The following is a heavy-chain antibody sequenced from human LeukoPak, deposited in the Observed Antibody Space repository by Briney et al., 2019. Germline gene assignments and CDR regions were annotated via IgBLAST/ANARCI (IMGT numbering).Heavy chain of an antibody. V-gene: IGHV1-18*01. Sequence: ASVKVSCKASGYTFTSYGISWVRQAPGQGLEWMGWISAYNGNTNYAQKLQGRVTMTTDTSTSTAYMELRSLRSDDTAVYYCARAHYDSSGYYSSYFDYWGQGTLVTVSS. D-gene: IGHD3-22*01. CDR1: GYTFTSYG. CDR2: ISAYNGNT. CDR3: ARAHYDSSGYYSSYFDY. J-gene: IGHJ4*02.